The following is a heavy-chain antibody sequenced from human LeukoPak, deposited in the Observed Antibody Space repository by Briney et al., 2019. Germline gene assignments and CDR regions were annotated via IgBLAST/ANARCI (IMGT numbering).Heavy chain of an antibody. J-gene: IGHJ5*02. V-gene: IGHV3-7*01. CDR2: IRQDGSEK. CDR3: ARDDCSSISCYHNWFDP. CDR1: GFTFSSYW. Sequence: PGGSLRLSCAASGFTFSSYWMSWVRQAPGKGLEWVANIRQDGSEKYYVDSVKGRFTISRDNAKNSLYLQMNSLRAEDTAVYYCARDDCSSISCYHNWFDPWGQGTLFTVSS. D-gene: IGHD2-2*01.